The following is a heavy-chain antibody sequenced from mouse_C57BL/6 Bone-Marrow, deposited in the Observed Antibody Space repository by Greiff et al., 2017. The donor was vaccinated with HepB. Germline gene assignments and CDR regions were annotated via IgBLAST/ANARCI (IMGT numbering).Heavy chain of an antibody. Sequence: VQLKESGGGLVKPGGSLKLSCAASGFTFSDYGMHWVRQAPEKGLEWVAYISSGSSTIYYADTVKGRFTISRDNAKNTLFLQMTSLRSEATAMYYGARPDNGKAMDCWGQGTSVTVSA. J-gene: IGHJ4*01. CDR1: GFTFSDYG. CDR2: ISSGSSTI. CDR3: ARPDNGKAMDC. V-gene: IGHV5-17*01. D-gene: IGHD6-1*01.